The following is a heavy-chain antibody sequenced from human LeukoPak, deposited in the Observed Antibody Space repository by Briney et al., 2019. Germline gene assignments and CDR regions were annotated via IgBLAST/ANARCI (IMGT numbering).Heavy chain of an antibody. D-gene: IGHD1-26*01. V-gene: IGHV3-30-3*02. Sequence: PGGSLRLSCAASGFILNDYGMHWVRQAPGKGLEWVAVISYDGSNKYYADSVKGRFTISRDNSKNTLYLQMDGLRAEDTAMYFCTKDVQVGPTRGFFDFWGQGTLVTVSS. J-gene: IGHJ4*03. CDR1: GFILNDYG. CDR2: ISYDGSNK. CDR3: TKDVQVGPTRGFFDF.